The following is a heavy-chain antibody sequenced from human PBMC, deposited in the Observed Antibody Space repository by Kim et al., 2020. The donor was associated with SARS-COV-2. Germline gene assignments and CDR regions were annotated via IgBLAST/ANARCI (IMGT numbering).Heavy chain of an antibody. V-gene: IGHV1-2*02. CDR2: INPYSGDT. Sequence: ASVKVSCKASGYTFTDYYIHWVRQAPAQGLEWMGWINPYSGDTNYAQKFQGRLTMTRDTSISTPYVELSSLRSDDTAVYYCARSAHFWSGHYLDFWGQVTLITVSP. CDR1: GYTFTDYY. J-gene: IGHJ4*02. D-gene: IGHD3-3*01. CDR3: ARSAHFWSGHYLDF.